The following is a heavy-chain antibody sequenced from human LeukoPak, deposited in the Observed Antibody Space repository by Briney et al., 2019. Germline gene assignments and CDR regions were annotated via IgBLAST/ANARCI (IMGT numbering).Heavy chain of an antibody. CDR1: GFTFDDYT. CDR2: ISWDGGST. D-gene: IGHD2-21*02. Sequence: QPGGSLRLSCAASGFTFDDYTMHWVRQAPGKGLEWVSLISWDGGSTYYADSVKGRFTISRDNSKNSLYLQMNSLRTEDAALYYCAKDMSIPGDYYFDYWGQGTLVTVSS. J-gene: IGHJ4*02. V-gene: IGHV3-43*01. CDR3: AKDMSIPGDYYFDY.